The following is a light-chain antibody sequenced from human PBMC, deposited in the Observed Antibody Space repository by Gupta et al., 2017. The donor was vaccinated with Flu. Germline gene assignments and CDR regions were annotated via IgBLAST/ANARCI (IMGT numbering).Light chain of an antibody. J-gene: IGLJ2*01. CDR2: QDS. CDR3: QAWDSSTGV. V-gene: IGLV3-1*01. Sequence: SPGQTASITCSGDKLGDKFVCWYQQKPGQSPVLVIYQDSKRPAGIPERFSGSNSGNTATLTISGTQAMDEADYYCQAWDSSTGVFGGGTKLTVL. CDR1: KLGDKF.